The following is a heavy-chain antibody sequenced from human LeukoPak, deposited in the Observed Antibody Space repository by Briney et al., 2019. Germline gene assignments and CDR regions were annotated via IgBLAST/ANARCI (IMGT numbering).Heavy chain of an antibody. Sequence: GGSLRLSCAASGFTFDDYTMHWVRQAPGKGLEWVSLIGWDGGSTYYADSVKGRFTISRDNSKNSLYLQMNSLRTEDTALYYCAKVASAFHSGYAEFDYWGQGTLVTVSS. J-gene: IGHJ4*02. V-gene: IGHV3-43*01. CDR3: AKVASAFHSGYAEFDY. D-gene: IGHD5-12*01. CDR2: IGWDGGST. CDR1: GFTFDDYT.